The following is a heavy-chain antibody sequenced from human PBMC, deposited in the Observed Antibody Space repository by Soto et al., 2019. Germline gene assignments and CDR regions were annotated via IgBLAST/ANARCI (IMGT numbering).Heavy chain of an antibody. D-gene: IGHD3-16*01. J-gene: IGHJ3*02. CDR1: GFTFSSYT. CDR3: ERDRGGDLKAFDI. CDR2: ISSSSSYI. V-gene: IGHV3-21*01. Sequence: EVQLVESGGGLVKPGGSLRLSCAAFGFTFSSYTMNWVRQAPGKGLEWVSSISSSSSYIYYADSVKGRFTISRDNAKTSLYLQMNSLRAEDTAVYYWERDRGGDLKAFDIWGQGTMVTVSS.